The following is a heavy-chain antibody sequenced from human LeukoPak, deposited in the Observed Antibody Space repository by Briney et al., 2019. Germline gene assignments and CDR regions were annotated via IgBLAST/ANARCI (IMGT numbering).Heavy chain of an antibody. J-gene: IGHJ4*02. CDR1: GFTFSSHS. CDR2: ITSGSSYI. D-gene: IGHD3-22*01. Sequence: GGSLRLSCAASGFTFSSHSMTWVRQAPGKGLEWVSSITSGSSYIYYADSLKGRFTISRDNAKNSLYLQMNSLRAEDTAVYYCARLYYYDSSGYYQYFDYWGQGTLVTVSS. CDR3: ARLYYYDSSGYYQYFDY. V-gene: IGHV3-21*01.